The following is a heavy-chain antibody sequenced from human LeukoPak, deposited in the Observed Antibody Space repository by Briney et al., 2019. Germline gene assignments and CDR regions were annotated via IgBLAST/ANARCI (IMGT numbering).Heavy chain of an antibody. CDR1: GGSVSSGSYY. D-gene: IGHD2-2*03. J-gene: IGHJ6*02. Sequence: SETLSLTCTVSGGSVSSGSYYWSWIRQPPGKGLEWIGYIYYSGSTNYNPSLKSRVTISVDTSKNQFSLKLSSVTAADTAVYYCARVDVPYYYYGMDVWGQGTTVTVSS. V-gene: IGHV4-61*01. CDR3: ARVDVPYYYYGMDV. CDR2: IYYSGST.